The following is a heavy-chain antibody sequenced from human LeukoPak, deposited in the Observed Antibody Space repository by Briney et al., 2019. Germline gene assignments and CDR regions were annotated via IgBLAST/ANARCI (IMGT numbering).Heavy chain of an antibody. J-gene: IGHJ3*02. Sequence: SETLSLTCTVSGGSISSGGYYWSWIRQHPGKGLEWIGYIYYSGSTYYNPSLKSRVTISVDTSKNQFSLKLSSVTAADTAVYYCATPDYGGNSVDDAFDIWGQGTMVTVSS. CDR2: IYYSGST. CDR1: GGSISSGGYY. D-gene: IGHD4-23*01. CDR3: ATPDYGGNSVDDAFDI. V-gene: IGHV4-31*03.